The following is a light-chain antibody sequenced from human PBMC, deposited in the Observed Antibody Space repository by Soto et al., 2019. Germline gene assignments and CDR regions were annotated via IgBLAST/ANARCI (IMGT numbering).Light chain of an antibody. V-gene: IGKV3-15*01. Sequence: EIVMTQSPATLSVYPGERATLSCRASQSVRSNLAWYQQKPGQAPRLLIYGASTRATGIPARFSGSGSGTDFTLAISSLQSEDFAVYYCQEYKNWPSITFGQGTRLEI. J-gene: IGKJ5*01. CDR2: GAS. CDR3: QEYKNWPSIT. CDR1: QSVRSN.